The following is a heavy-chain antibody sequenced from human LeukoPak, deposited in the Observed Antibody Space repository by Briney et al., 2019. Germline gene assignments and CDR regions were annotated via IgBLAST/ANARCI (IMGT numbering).Heavy chain of an antibody. CDR2: IHYSGST. J-gene: IGHJ4*02. Sequence: SETLSLTCTVSGGSISTSYYYWGWIRQPPGKGLEWIATIHYSGSTYYNPSLRSRVTICADTSKNQISLKLSSVTAADTAIYYCARLHIARDLDYWGQGTLVTVSS. CDR1: GGSISTSYYY. D-gene: IGHD6-13*01. CDR3: ARLHIARDLDY. V-gene: IGHV4-39*01.